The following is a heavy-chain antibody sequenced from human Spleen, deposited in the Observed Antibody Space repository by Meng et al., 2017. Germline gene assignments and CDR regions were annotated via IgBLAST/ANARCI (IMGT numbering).Heavy chain of an antibody. V-gene: IGHV1-2*06. CDR1: GYSFSSYG. CDR3: ARYEVYCGGDCLYNWFDP. CDR2: INPNSGGT. Sequence: ASVKVSCKASGYSFSSYGISWVRQAPGQGLEWMGRINPNSGGTNYAQKFQGRVTMTRDTSISTAYMELSRLRSDDTAVYYCARYEVYCGGDCLYNWFDPWGQGTLVTVSS. D-gene: IGHD2-21*02. J-gene: IGHJ5*02.